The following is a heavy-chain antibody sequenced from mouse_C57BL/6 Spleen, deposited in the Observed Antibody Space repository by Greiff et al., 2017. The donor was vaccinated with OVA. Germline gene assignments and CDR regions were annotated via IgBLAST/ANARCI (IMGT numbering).Heavy chain of an antibody. CDR2: INPNNGGT. J-gene: IGHJ3*01. Sequence: EVQLQQSGPELVKPGASVKMSCKASGYTFTDYYMNWVKQRPGQSLEWIGDINPNNGGTNYNQKFKGKATLTVDTSSSTAYLELGSLTSEDSAVYYCAREDGSDWGQGTMVTVAA. D-gene: IGHD1-1*01. CDR3: AREDGSD. V-gene: IGHV1-26*01. CDR1: GYTFTDYY.